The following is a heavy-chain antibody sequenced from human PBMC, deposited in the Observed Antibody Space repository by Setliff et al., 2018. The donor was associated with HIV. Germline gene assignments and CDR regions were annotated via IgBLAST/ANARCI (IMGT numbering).Heavy chain of an antibody. CDR1: GGTFSSYA. CDR2: IIPIFGTT. Sequence: GASVKVSCKASGGTFSSYAINWVRQAPGQGLEWMGGIIPIFGTTNFAQKFQGRVTITADESTSTAYMELSSLRSEDTAVYYCARGRGSSAWFDPWGQGTLVTVSS. CDR3: ARGRGSSAWFDP. D-gene: IGHD3-10*01. V-gene: IGHV1-69*13. J-gene: IGHJ5*02.